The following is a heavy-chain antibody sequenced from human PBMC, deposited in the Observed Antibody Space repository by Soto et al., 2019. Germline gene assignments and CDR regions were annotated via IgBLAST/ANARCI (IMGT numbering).Heavy chain of an antibody. Sequence: GASVKVSCKASGYSFTNNDVSWVRQATGQGLEWMGWMNPGSGDTGYAQKFQGRVTMTRDTSIATAYMELSSLRSDDTAIYYCARMETFGSLNWFDPWGQGTLVTVS. CDR3: ARMETFGSLNWFDP. V-gene: IGHV1-8*01. D-gene: IGHD3-16*01. CDR2: MNPGSGDT. CDR1: GYSFTNND. J-gene: IGHJ5*02.